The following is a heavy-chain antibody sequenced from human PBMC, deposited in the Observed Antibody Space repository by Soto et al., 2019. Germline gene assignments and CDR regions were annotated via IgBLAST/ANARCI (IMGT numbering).Heavy chain of an antibody. CDR1: GYTLTSYA. V-gene: IGHV1-3*01. J-gene: IGHJ4*02. D-gene: IGHD4-17*01. Sequence: ASVKVTCKASGYTLTSYAMHWVRQAPGQRLEWMGWINAGNGNTKYSQKFQGRVTITRDTSASTAYMELSSLRSEDTAVYYCARDSHDYGDYAFDYWGQGTLVTVSS. CDR3: ARDSHDYGDYAFDY. CDR2: INAGNGNT.